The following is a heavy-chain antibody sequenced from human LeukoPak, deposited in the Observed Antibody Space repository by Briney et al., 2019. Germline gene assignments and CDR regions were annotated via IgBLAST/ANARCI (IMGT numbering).Heavy chain of an antibody. J-gene: IGHJ3*02. Sequence: KSSETLSLTCTVSGGSISSDTYYWGWIRQPPGKGLEWIVSIYYSGSTYYNPSLKSRVTISVDTSKNQFSLKLSSVTAADTAVYYCARSSGFDAFDIWGQGTMVTVSS. V-gene: IGHV4-39*01. D-gene: IGHD3-22*01. CDR2: IYYSGST. CDR1: GGSISSDTYY. CDR3: ARSSGFDAFDI.